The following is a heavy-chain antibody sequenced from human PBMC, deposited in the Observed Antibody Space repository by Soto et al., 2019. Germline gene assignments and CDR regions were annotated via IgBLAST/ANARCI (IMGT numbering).Heavy chain of an antibody. J-gene: IGHJ2*01. V-gene: IGHV3-23*01. Sequence: EVPLLESGGGLVQPGGSLRLSCAASGFTFSSCAMSWVRQAPGKGLEWVSAISGSGDSTYYTDSVKGRFTISRNNSKNTQYLQMNRLRAEATAVYYCAKRTVGWYFDLWGRGTLVTVSS. CDR1: GFTFSSCA. CDR2: ISGSGDST. D-gene: IGHD4-17*01. CDR3: AKRTVGWYFDL.